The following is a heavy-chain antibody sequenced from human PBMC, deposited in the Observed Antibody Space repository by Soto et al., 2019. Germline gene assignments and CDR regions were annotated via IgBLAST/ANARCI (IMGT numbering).Heavy chain of an antibody. CDR1: GGSLSNYG. Sequence: QVQLVQSGAEVKKPGSSVKVSCKASGGSLSNYGISWVRQAPGQGLEWMGGIIPVFGTANYAQKFQGRVTITADESTNIVYMDVTSLRSEDTGVYYCARGDATKLVVTTYYAMDVWGQGTTVTVSS. V-gene: IGHV1-69*12. D-gene: IGHD4-17*01. CDR3: ARGDATKLVVTTYYAMDV. CDR2: IIPVFGTA. J-gene: IGHJ6*02.